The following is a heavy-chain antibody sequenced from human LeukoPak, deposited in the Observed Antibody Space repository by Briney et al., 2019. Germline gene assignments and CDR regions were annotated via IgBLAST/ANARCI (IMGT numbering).Heavy chain of an antibody. CDR2: IYYSGST. D-gene: IGHD3-22*01. Sequence: SETLSLTCTVSGGSISSYYWSWIRQPPGKGLEWIGYIYYSGSTYYNPSLKSRVTISVDTSKNQFSLKLSSVTAADTAVYYCARDSPDYYDRSGYFYFDYWGQGTLVTVSS. J-gene: IGHJ4*02. CDR1: GGSISSYY. CDR3: ARDSPDYYDRSGYFYFDY. V-gene: IGHV4-59*12.